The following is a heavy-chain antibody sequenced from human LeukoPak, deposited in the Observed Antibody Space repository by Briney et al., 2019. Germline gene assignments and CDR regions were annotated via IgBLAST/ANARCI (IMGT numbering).Heavy chain of an antibody. Sequence: SETLSLTCAVYGGSCDDYYCSWVRQPPGKGLEWIGEIHPHGIFYYNSSLVSRVTISIDTSKTQFSLRPTSVTAAYTALYYCARGRDRSKAGDHWGQGSLVTVSS. CDR3: ARGRDRSKAGDH. J-gene: IGHJ4*02. D-gene: IGHD5-24*01. CDR2: IHPHGIF. V-gene: IGHV4-34*01. CDR1: GGSCDDYY.